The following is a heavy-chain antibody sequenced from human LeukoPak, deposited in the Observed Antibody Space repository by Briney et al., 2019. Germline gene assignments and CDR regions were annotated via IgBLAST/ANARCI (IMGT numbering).Heavy chain of an antibody. CDR1: GGSISSYY. CDR3: ARVGDQDGYYYYYYMDV. CDR2: IYTSGST. J-gene: IGHJ6*03. D-gene: IGHD4-17*01. Sequence: SETLSLTCTVSGGSISSYYWSWIRQPPGKGLEWIGRIYTSGSTNYNPSLKSRVTMSVDTSKNQFSLKLSSVTAADTAVYYCARVGDQDGYYYYYYMDVWGKGTTVTVSS. V-gene: IGHV4-4*07.